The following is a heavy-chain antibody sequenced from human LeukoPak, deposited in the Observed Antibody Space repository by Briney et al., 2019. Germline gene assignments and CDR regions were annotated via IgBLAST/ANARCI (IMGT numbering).Heavy chain of an antibody. V-gene: IGHV1-46*01. CDR1: GYSFTSNY. CDR3: ARNQEAFDY. J-gene: IGHJ4*02. CDR2: IYPRDGST. Sequence: ASVTVSCKASGYSFTSNYIHWVRQAPGQGLEWMGMIYPRDGSTSYAQKFQGRVTVTRDTSTSTVHMELSGLRSEDTAVYYCARNQEAFDYWGQGTLVTVSS.